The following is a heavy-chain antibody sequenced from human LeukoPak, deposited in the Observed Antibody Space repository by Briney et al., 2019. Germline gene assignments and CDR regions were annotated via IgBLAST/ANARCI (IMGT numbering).Heavy chain of an antibody. V-gene: IGHV3-30-3*01. CDR3: SRRNY. CDR2: ISYDGSNK. CDR1: GFTFSSYA. Sequence: GGSLRLSCAASGFTFSSYAMHWVRQAPGKGLEWVAVISYDGSNKYYADSVKGRFTISRDNSKNTLYLQMNSLRAEDTAVYYCSRRNYWGQGTLVTVSS. J-gene: IGHJ4*02.